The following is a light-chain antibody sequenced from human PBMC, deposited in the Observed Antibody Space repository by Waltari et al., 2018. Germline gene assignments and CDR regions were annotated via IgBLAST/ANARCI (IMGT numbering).Light chain of an antibody. CDR3: CSYAGAYTFV. CDR2: DVV. J-gene: IGLJ3*02. Sequence: QSALTQPHSVSASPGQSVTIPCSGSINDVGVEDYVSWYQQLPGKAPKLIRYDVVKRPSGVPSRFSGSKYGTTASLTISGLQTDDEATYYCCSYAGAYTFVFGGGTKLTVL. CDR1: INDVGVEDY. V-gene: IGLV2-11*01.